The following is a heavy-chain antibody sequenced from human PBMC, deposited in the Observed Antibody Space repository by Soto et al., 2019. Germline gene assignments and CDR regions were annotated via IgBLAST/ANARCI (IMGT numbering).Heavy chain of an antibody. D-gene: IGHD3-10*01. V-gene: IGHV1-2*04. J-gene: IGHJ4*02. CDR2: INPNSGAT. Sequence: ASVKVSCKASGYTISGPYIHWVRQAPGQGLEWMGWINPNSGATNYAQDLQGWVTMTRDTSISTAYMELNRLRSDDTAIYYCARAPMGSFYFDYWGQGTPVTVSS. CDR3: ARAPMGSFYFDY. CDR1: GYTISGPY.